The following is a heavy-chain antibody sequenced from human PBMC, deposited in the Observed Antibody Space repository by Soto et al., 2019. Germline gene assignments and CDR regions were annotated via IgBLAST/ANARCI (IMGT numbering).Heavy chain of an antibody. CDR1: GFTLSDHY. J-gene: IGHJ4*02. D-gene: IGHD3-10*01. Sequence: PGXSLRLSCAASGFTLSDHYMDWVRQAPGRGLEWVGRTRNKANGYSTEYAAAVKGRFIVSSDDSLNSLYLQMNSLKTEDTAVYYCVRTSHYGSGSWNFDFWGQGTLVTVSS. CDR3: VRTSHYGSGSWNFDF. CDR2: TRNKANGYST. V-gene: IGHV3-72*01.